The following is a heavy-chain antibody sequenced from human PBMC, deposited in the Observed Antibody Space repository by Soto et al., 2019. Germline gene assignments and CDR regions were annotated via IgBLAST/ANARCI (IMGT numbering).Heavy chain of an antibody. D-gene: IGHD4-17*01. J-gene: IGHJ4*02. CDR1: GYNFNQYY. V-gene: IGHV1-46*02. Sequence: QVQLVQSGPEVRKPGASVRLSCATSGYNFNQYYIHWVRQAPGQGLEWMGIINLRGGTTEYAHKFRGRVTVTGDTSTRTAYMELSRLRSEDTAVYFCARGPDDSDVPRWDHWGQGTMITVSS. CDR3: ARGPDDSDVPRWDH. CDR2: INLRGGTT.